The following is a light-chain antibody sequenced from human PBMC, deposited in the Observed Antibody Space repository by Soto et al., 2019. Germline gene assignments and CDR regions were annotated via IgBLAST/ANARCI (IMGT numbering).Light chain of an antibody. CDR2: AAS. V-gene: IGKV1-33*01. CDR3: QQYDHPPYT. Sequence: DIQMTQSPSSLSASVGDRVTITCRASQSIVTYLNWYLQKPGKAPKLLIYAASNLERGVPSRFSGSGSGTDFSLTVDSLQPEDTATYYCQQYDHPPYTFGQGTKVDIK. J-gene: IGKJ2*01. CDR1: QSIVTY.